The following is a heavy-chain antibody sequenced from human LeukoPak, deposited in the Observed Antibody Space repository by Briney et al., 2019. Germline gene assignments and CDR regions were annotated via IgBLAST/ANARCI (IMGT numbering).Heavy chain of an antibody. V-gene: IGHV3-20*01. CDR3: ARALYGGYYFYGWDV. D-gene: IGHD4-23*01. J-gene: IGHJ6*02. Sequence: GGSLRLSWAPAGSIFNDYAISWVRQPPGKGLEWVSVIHWVGTSSAYADSVKGRLTISTNNAKNCLYLDITSLRTKDTSLYHCARALYGGYYFYGWDVWRQGTTLSVS. CDR2: IHWVGTSS. CDR1: GSIFNDYA.